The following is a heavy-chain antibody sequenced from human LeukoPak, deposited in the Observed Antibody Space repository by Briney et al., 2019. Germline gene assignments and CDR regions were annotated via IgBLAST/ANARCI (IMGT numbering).Heavy chain of an antibody. CDR1: GGSFSGYY. V-gene: IGHV4-59*10. D-gene: IGHD2-2*01. CDR2: IYTSGST. J-gene: IGHJ6*02. CDR3: ARGGASTTSDYYYYYYGMDV. Sequence: SETLSLTCAVYGGSFSGYYWSWIRQPPGKGLEWIGRIYTSGSTNYNPSLKSRVTMSLDTSKNQFSLKLSSVTAADTAVYYCARGGASTTSDYYYYYYGMDVWGQGTTVTVSS.